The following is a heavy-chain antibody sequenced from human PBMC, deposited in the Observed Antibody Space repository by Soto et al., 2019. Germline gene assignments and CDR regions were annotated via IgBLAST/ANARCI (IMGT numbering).Heavy chain of an antibody. CDR2: IYPGDSDT. J-gene: IGHJ6*02. Sequence: GEPLKISCKGPGYSFTSYLIGWVRQMPGKGLEWMGIIYPGDSDTRYSPSFQGQATISADKSISTAYLQWSSLKASDTALYYCARHELARYGMDVWGQGTTVTVSS. V-gene: IGHV5-51*01. CDR1: GYSFTSYL. CDR3: ARHELARYGMDV. D-gene: IGHD6-6*01.